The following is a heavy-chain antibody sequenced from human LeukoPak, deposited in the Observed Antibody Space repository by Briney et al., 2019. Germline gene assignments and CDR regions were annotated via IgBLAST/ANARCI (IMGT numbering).Heavy chain of an antibody. CDR2: ISYDGSNK. J-gene: IGHJ4*02. CDR3: AASYSSGWYGSTVDY. D-gene: IGHD6-19*01. V-gene: IGHV3-30-3*01. Sequence: GGSLGLSCAASGFTFSSYAMHWVRQAPGKGLEWVAVISYDGSNKYYADSVKGRFTISRDNSKNTLYLQMNSLRAEDTAVYYCAASYSSGWYGSTVDYWGQGTLVTVSS. CDR1: GFTFSSYA.